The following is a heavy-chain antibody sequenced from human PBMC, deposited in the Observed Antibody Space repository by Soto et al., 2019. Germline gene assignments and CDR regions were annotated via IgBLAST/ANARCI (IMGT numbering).Heavy chain of an antibody. CDR3: ARESEDLTSNFDY. V-gene: IGHV3-21*06. Sequence: EVQLVESGGGLVTPGGSLRLSCAASGFTFTRYSMNWVRQAPGKGLEWVSSISSTTNYIYYGDSMKGRFTISRDNGKNSLYLEIHSLRAEDTAVYYCARESEDLTSNFDYWGQGTLVTVSS. CDR2: ISSTTNYI. J-gene: IGHJ4*02. CDR1: GFTFTRYS.